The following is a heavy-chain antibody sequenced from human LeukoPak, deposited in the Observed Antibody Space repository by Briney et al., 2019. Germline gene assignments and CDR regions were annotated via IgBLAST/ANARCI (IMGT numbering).Heavy chain of an antibody. V-gene: IGHV4-61*02. CDR1: GGSISSGSYY. Sequence: SQTLSLTCTVSGGSISSGSYYWSWIRQPAGKGLEWIGRIYTSGSTNYNPSLKSRVTISVDTSKNQFSLKLSSVTAADTAVYYCARDFGAGDSFPPYYYYGMDVWGQGTTVTVSS. D-gene: IGHD1-26*01. CDR2: IYTSGST. J-gene: IGHJ6*02. CDR3: ARDFGAGDSFPPYYYYGMDV.